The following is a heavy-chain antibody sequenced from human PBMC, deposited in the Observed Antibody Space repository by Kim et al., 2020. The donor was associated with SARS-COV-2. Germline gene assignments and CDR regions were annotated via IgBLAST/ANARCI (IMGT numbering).Heavy chain of an antibody. J-gene: IGHJ6*02. Sequence: ASVKVSCKASGYTFTSYAMHWVRQAPGQRLEWMGWINAGNGNTKYSQKFQGRVTITRDTSASTAYMELSSLRSEDTAVYYCAMVRGVISYYYYGMDVWGQGTTVTVSS. CDR1: GYTFTSYA. CDR3: AMVRGVISYYYYGMDV. CDR2: INAGNGNT. V-gene: IGHV1-3*01. D-gene: IGHD3-10*01.